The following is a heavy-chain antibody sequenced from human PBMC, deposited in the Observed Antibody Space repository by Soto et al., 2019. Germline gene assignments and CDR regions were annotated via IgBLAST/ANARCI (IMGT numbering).Heavy chain of an antibody. Sequence: EVQLVESGGGLVQPGGSLRLSCAASGFTFSRYWMSWVRQAPGKGPEWVASIKQEGSEKYYVDSVKGRFTISSDNAKNSLYLQMNSLRAEDTAVFYCARDNWNPYWYFDLWGRGTLVTVYS. CDR3: ARDNWNPYWYFDL. D-gene: IGHD1-20*01. V-gene: IGHV3-7*01. CDR1: GFTFSRYW. CDR2: IKQEGSEK. J-gene: IGHJ2*01.